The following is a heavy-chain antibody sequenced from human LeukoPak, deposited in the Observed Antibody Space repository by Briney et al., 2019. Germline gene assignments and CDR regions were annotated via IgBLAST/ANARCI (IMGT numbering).Heavy chain of an antibody. D-gene: IGHD6-19*01. Sequence: GGSLRLSCAASGFTVSSDYMGWVRQAPGKGLEWVSVTYSGGSTYYADSVKGRFTFFRDNSKNTLYLQMNSLRAEDTAVYFCARSSGWNSYFDYWGQGTLVTVSS. J-gene: IGHJ4*02. CDR3: ARSSGWNSYFDY. CDR1: GFTVSSDY. V-gene: IGHV3-53*01. CDR2: TYSGGST.